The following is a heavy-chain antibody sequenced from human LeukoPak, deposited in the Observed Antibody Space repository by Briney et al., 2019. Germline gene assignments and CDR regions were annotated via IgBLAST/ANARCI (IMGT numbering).Heavy chain of an antibody. V-gene: IGHV4-39*01. J-gene: IGHJ4*02. D-gene: IGHD4-17*01. CDR1: GGSISSSSYY. CDR3: ARARPYGDYCFDY. CDR2: IYYSGST. Sequence: SETLSLTCTVSGGSISSSSYYWGWIRQPPVKGLEWVGSIYYSGSTYYNPSLKSRVTISVDTSKNQFSLKLSSVTAADTAVYYSARARPYGDYCFDYWGQGTLVTVSS.